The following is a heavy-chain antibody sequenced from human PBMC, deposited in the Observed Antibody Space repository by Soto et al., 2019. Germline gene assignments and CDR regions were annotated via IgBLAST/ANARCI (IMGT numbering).Heavy chain of an antibody. V-gene: IGHV3-72*01. J-gene: IGHJ4*02. D-gene: IGHD2-2*01. CDR3: ASSLGYCSSTTCHHYYFDY. CDR2: TRNKANSYAT. Sequence: EVQLVESGGGLVQPGGSLRLSCAASGFTFSDHYMDWVRQAPGKGLEWVGRTRNKANSYATEYAASVKGRFTISRDDSKNSLYLQMNSLKTEYTAVYYCASSLGYCSSTTCHHYYFDYWGQGTLVTVSS. CDR1: GFTFSDHY.